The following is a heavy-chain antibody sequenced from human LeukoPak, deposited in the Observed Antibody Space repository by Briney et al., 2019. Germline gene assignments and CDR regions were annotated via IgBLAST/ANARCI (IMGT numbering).Heavy chain of an antibody. CDR1: GSTFSSYE. CDR2: ISSSGSTI. D-gene: IGHD3-10*02. CDR3: AELGITMIGGV. J-gene: IGHJ6*04. Sequence: GGSLRLSCAASGSTFSSYEMNWVRQAPGKGLEWVSYISSSGSTIYYADSVKGRFTISRDNAKNSLYLQMNSLRAEDTAVYYCAELGITMIGGVWGKGTSVTISS. V-gene: IGHV3-48*03.